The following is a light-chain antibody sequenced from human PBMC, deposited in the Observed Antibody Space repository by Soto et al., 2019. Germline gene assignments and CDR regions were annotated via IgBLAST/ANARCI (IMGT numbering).Light chain of an antibody. V-gene: IGKV4-1*01. CDR2: WSS. CDR3: QKYYSTPHT. J-gene: IGKJ1*01. Sequence: DIVMTQSPDSLAVSLGERATINCKSSQSVLYSSNNKNYVAWYQKKTGQPPKLLIYWSSTLDSGVPDRFSGSGSGTDFTLTIISLQAEDVAVYYCQKYYSTPHTFGQGTKVEIK. CDR1: QSVLYSSNNKNY.